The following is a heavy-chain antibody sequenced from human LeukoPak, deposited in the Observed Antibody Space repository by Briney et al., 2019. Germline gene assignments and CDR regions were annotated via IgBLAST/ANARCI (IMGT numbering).Heavy chain of an antibody. J-gene: IGHJ4*02. CDR2: ISSSSSTI. CDR1: GFTFSSYS. Sequence: GGSLRLSCAASGFTFSSYSMNWVRQAPGKGLEWISYISSSSSTIYYADSVKGRFTISRDNAKSSLSLQMNSLRAEDTAVYYCARDERWFGELSYFGYWGQGTLVTVSS. V-gene: IGHV3-48*01. D-gene: IGHD3-10*01. CDR3: ARDERWFGELSYFGY.